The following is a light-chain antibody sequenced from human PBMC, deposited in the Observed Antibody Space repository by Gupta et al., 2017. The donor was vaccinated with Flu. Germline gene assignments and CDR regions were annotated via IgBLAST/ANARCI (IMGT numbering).Light chain of an antibody. Sequence: GQSITISCTGSSDDVGKYNLVTWYQHHPGKAPTLVIFEVNKRPSGVSGRFSGSKSGNTAPLTISDLHPEDEANYFCYSFAGGHPVGIFGEG. V-gene: IGLV2-23*02. J-gene: IGLJ2*01. CDR3: YSFAGGHPVGI. CDR2: EVN. CDR1: SDDVGKYNL.